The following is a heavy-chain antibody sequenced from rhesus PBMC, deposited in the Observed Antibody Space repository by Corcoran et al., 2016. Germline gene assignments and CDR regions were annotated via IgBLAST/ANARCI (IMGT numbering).Heavy chain of an antibody. D-gene: IGHD6-19*01. V-gene: IGHV1-180*01. Sequence: QVQLVQSGSEIKQPGASVKLSCKASGYTFTSYYMHWVRQAPGQDLEWIGPITNYKSNKDSAQQCQGRVTKTTDTSTSEGYMELSSLRSRDPAVYYCTRDRSGYSSNNRFDVWGAGVLVTVSS. J-gene: IGHJ5-1*01. CDR1: GYTFTSYY. CDR2: ITNYKSNK. CDR3: TRDRSGYSSNNRFDV.